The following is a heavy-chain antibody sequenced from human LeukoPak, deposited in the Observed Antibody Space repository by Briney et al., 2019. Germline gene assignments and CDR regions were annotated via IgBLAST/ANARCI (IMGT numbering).Heavy chain of an antibody. CDR2: ISWNSGSI. CDR3: AKDVSSSTSSGMDV. D-gene: IGHD2-2*01. CDR1: GFTFDDYA. J-gene: IGHJ6*02. V-gene: IGHV3-9*01. Sequence: GRSLRLSCAASGFTFDDYAMHWVRQAPGKGLEWVSGISWNSGSIGYADSVKGRFTISRDNAKNSLYLQMNSLRAEDTALYYCAKDVSSSTSSGMDVWDQGTTVTVSS.